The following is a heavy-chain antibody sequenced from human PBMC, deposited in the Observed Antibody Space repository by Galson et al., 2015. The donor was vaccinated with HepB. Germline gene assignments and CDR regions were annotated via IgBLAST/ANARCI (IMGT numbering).Heavy chain of an antibody. Sequence: SLRLSCAASGFTFSSYAMHWVRQAPGKGLEWVAVISYDGSNKYYADSVKGRFTISRDNSKNTLYLQMNSLRAEDTAVYYCARAEPIDTGYDFWSGYYNFDYWGQGTLVTVSS. J-gene: IGHJ4*02. V-gene: IGHV3-30-3*01. CDR3: ARAEPIDTGYDFWSGYYNFDY. CDR1: GFTFSSYA. D-gene: IGHD3-3*01. CDR2: ISYDGSNK.